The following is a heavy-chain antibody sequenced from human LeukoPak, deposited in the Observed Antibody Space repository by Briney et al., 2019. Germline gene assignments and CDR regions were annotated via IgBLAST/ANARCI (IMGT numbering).Heavy chain of an antibody. CDR1: GGTFSSYA. D-gene: IGHD1-1*01. Sequence: ASVKVSCKASGGTFSSYAISWVRQAPGQGLEWMGGIIPIFGTANYAQKFQGRVTITSDKSTSTAYMELSSLRSEDTAVYYCARVATGTIDYWGQGTLVAVSS. CDR3: ARVATGTIDY. V-gene: IGHV1-69*06. J-gene: IGHJ4*02. CDR2: IIPIFGTA.